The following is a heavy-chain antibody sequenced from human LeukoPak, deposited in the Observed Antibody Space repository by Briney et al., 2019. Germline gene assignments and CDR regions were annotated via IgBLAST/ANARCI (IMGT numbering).Heavy chain of an antibody. CDR2: ISYDGSNK. V-gene: IGHV3-30*04. J-gene: IGHJ4*02. CDR3: ARDGEYYFDY. CDR1: GFTFSSYA. Sequence: PGGSPRLSCAASGFTFSSYAMHWVRQAPGKGLEWVAVISYDGSNKYYADSVKGRFTISRDNSKNTLYLQMNSLRAEDTAVYYCARDGEYYFDYWGQGTLVTVSS. D-gene: IGHD2/OR15-2a*01.